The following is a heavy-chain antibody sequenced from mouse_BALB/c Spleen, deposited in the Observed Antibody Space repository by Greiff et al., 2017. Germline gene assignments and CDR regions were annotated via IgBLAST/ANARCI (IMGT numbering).Heavy chain of an antibody. CDR1: GFSLTSYG. D-gene: IGHD1-2*01. J-gene: IGHJ4*01. CDR3: ARDDITTDYYAMDY. V-gene: IGHV2-9*02. CDR2: IWAGGST. Sequence: VKVVESGPGLVAPSQSLSITCTVSGFSLTSYGVHWVRQPPGKGLEWLGVIWAGGSTNYNSALMSRLSISKDNSKSQVFLKMNSLQTDDTAMYYCARDDITTDYYAMDYWGQGTSVTVSS.